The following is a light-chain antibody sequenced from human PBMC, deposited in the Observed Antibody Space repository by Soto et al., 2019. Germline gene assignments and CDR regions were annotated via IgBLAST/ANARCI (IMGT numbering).Light chain of an antibody. CDR1: QDISNY. V-gene: IGKV1-33*01. CDR3: QQYDNLPLT. Sequence: DVPMTPSPATMSASVADGVTITCRASQDISNYLNWYQQKPGKAPKLLIYDASNLETGVPSRFSGSGSGTDFTFTISSLQPEDIATYYCQQYDNLPLTFGGGTKVDIK. J-gene: IGKJ4*01. CDR2: DAS.